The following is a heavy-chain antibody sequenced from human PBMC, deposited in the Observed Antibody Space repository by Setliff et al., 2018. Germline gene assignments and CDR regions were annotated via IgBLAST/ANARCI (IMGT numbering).Heavy chain of an antibody. D-gene: IGHD3-3*01. Sequence: ASVKVSCKVSGYTLTELSMHWVRQAPGQGLEWMGIINPRGGSTSYAQKFQGRVTITEDESTSTAYMERRSLRSDDTAVYYCARGKGFTYYDFWSGYYSSHYFDYWGQGTLVTVSS. V-gene: IGHV1-46*01. CDR1: GYTLTELS. J-gene: IGHJ4*02. CDR3: ARGKGFTYYDFWSGYYSSHYFDY. CDR2: INPRGGST.